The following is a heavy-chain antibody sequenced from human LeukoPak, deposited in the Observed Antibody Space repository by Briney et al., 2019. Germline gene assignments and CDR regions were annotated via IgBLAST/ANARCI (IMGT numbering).Heavy chain of an antibody. CDR2: IYANGSA. J-gene: IGHJ3*01. D-gene: IGHD4-17*01. CDR3: ARGVHRLTRPTTVTTGLDV. V-gene: IGHV4-61*02. CDR1: GGSINSDNSY. Sequence: SQTLSLTCTVSGGSINSDNSYWSWIRQPAGKGLERNGRIYANGSANYNPSLKGRVTISVDTSKNQFSLKLRSVTAADTAVYYCARGVHRLTRPTTVTTGLDVWGHGTMVTVSS.